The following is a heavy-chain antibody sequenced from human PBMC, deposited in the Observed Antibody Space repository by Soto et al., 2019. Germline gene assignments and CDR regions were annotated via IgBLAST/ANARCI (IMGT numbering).Heavy chain of an antibody. V-gene: IGHV1-69*01. Sequence: VQVSCEASGGFINSYAVCWLQPATRPVLEWMGGIISMFGTTHYAQKFQGRVTITADESTNTVYMELFRLRSDDTAIYDGARDRCNNDGCYSCLDLWGQGTRVTVSS. CDR3: ARDRCNNDGCYSCLDL. CDR2: IISMFGTT. CDR1: GGFINSYA. J-gene: IGHJ5*02. D-gene: IGHD2-21*02.